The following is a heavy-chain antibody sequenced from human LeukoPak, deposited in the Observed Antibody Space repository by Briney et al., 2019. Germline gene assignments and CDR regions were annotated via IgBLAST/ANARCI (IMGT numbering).Heavy chain of an antibody. CDR1: GGSISSGGYY. J-gene: IGHJ4*02. Sequence: SETLSLTCTVSGGSISSGGYYWSWIRQPPGKGLEWIGEINHSGSTNYNPSLKSRVTVSLDTSKNQFSLKLSSVTAADTAVYYCARAPGAALDWGQGTLVTVSS. D-gene: IGHD2-15*01. CDR3: ARAPGAALD. CDR2: INHSGST. V-gene: IGHV4-39*07.